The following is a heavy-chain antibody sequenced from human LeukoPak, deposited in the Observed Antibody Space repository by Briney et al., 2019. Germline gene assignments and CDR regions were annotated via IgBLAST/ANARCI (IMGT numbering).Heavy chain of an antibody. J-gene: IGHJ6*03. CDR3: AKLDVPAAISYSDYYYYCYMDV. D-gene: IGHD2-2*01. V-gene: IGHV3-30*02. CDR1: GFTFSSYG. Sequence: PGGSLRLSCAASGFTFSSYGMHWVRQAPGKGLEWVAFIRYDGSNKYYADSVKGRFTISRDNSKNTLYLQMNSLRAEDTAVYYCAKLDVPAAISYSDYYYYCYMDVWGKGTTVTISS. CDR2: IRYDGSNK.